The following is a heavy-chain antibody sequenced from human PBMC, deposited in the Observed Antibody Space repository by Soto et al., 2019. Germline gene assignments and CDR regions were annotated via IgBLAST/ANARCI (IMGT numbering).Heavy chain of an antibody. V-gene: IGHV3-7*05. CDR3: ARGHYQLEV. CDR2: INRDGTEI. D-gene: IGHD2-2*01. Sequence: PGGSLRLSCAASGFSFATYWMSWLRQAPGKGLEWLAYINRDGTEIYDMDSVKGRFSISRDNAKNSLFLQLNSLRPEDTAVYYCARGHYQLEVWGQGTSVTVSS. CDR1: GFSFATYW. J-gene: IGHJ6*02.